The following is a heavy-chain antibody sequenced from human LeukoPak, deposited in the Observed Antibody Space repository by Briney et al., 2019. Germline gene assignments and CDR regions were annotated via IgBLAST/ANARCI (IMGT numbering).Heavy chain of an antibody. CDR3: ARIGYYYDSTGYSHDAFDI. CDR2: IYHSGST. Sequence: SEPLSLTCAVSGYSISSGFYWGWIRQPPGKGLEWIGSIYHSGSTYYNPSLRSRVTISVDTSKNQFSLKLSSVTAADTAVYYCARIGYYYDSTGYSHDAFDIWGQGTMVTVSS. J-gene: IGHJ3*02. D-gene: IGHD3-22*01. V-gene: IGHV4-38-2*01. CDR1: GYSISSGFY.